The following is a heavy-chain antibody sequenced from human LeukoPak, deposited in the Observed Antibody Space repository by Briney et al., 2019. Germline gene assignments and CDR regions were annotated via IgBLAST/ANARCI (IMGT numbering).Heavy chain of an antibody. CDR3: ARYCSSASCYAFDY. V-gene: IGHV4-39*01. Sequence: SETLSLTCTVSGGSISSSSYYWGWIRHPTGKGLEWIGSIYYSGSTYSNPSLRSRVTISVDTSKNQFSLKLSSVTAADTAVYYCARYCSSASCYAFDYWGQGTLVTVSS. D-gene: IGHD2-2*01. CDR2: IYYSGST. J-gene: IGHJ4*02. CDR1: GGSISSSSYY.